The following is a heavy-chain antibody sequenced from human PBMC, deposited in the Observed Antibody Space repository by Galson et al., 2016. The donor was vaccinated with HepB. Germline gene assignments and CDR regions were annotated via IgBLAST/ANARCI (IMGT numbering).Heavy chain of an antibody. CDR3: GKPKGGSCGAQIDA. D-gene: IGHD5-12*01. CDR2: ICGTADKT. J-gene: IGHJ5*01. V-gene: IGHV3-23*01. Sequence: SLRLSCAASGFTFSSSALTWVRHAPGKGLEWVSSICGTADKTYYAESVKGRFTISRDTSRNTLEMEMSGLRADDTAVYYCGKPKGGSCGAQIDAWGHGTLVLVSS. CDR1: GFTFSSSA.